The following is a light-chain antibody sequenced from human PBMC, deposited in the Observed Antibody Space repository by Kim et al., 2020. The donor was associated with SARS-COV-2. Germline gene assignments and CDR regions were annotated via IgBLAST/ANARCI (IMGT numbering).Light chain of an antibody. J-gene: IGKJ2*01. CDR2: DAS. CDR3: QQRNSWPS. CDR1: QSLTGG. V-gene: IGKV3-11*01. Sequence: LALSPGESATLSCRASQSLTGGLAWYQERPGQAPSLLIYDASKRATGVPARFSGSGSGTDFTLTISSLDPEDFAVYSCQQRNSWPSFGQGTKIEI.